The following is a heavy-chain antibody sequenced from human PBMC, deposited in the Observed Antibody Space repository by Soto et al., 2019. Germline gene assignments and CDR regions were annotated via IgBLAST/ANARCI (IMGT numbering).Heavy chain of an antibody. Sequence: GASRKISCKGSGYSFTSYWISWVRQMPGKGLEWMGRIDPSDSYTNYSPSFQGHVTISADKSISTAYLQWSSLKASDTAMYYCARHPASSSWFDWGQGTLVTVSS. CDR3: ARHPASSSWFD. J-gene: IGHJ4*02. D-gene: IGHD6-13*01. V-gene: IGHV5-10-1*01. CDR1: GYSFTSYW. CDR2: IDPSDSYT.